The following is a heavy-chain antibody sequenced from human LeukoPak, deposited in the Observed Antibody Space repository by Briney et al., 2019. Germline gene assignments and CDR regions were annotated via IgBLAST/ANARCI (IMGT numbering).Heavy chain of an antibody. Sequence: GASVKVSCKASGYTFTSYDINWVRQDTGQGLEWMGWMNPNSGNTGYAQKFQGRVTITRNTSISTAYMELSSLRSEDTAVYYCARGGRGSLDFDYWGQGTLVTVSS. D-gene: IGHD1-26*01. V-gene: IGHV1-8*03. CDR3: ARGGRGSLDFDY. J-gene: IGHJ4*02. CDR2: MNPNSGNT. CDR1: GYTFTSYD.